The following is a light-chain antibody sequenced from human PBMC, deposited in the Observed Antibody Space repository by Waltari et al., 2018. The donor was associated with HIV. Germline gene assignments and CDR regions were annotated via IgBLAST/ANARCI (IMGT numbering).Light chain of an antibody. CDR2: DAS. CDR3: QQYDTVPFT. J-gene: IGKJ2*01. V-gene: IGKV1D-8*01. Sequence: VTWMTQSPSLLSASTGDRVNISCRVSQGIGTYLAWYQQKPGKAPELLISDASTLQTGVPSRFSGSGSGTEFTLTISCLQSEDCANYYCQQYDTVPFTFGQGTKLEIK. CDR1: QGIGTY.